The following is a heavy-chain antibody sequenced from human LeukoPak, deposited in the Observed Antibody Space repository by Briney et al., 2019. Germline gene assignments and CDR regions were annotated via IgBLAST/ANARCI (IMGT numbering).Heavy chain of an antibody. CDR3: ARVDNIAAVDY. Sequence: SETLSLTCTVSGGSISSSSSYWSWIRQPPGKGLEWIGYIFYSGSTNYNPSLKSRVTISVDTSKNQFSLKLNSVTAADTAVYFCARVDNIAAVDYWGQGTLVTVSS. D-gene: IGHD6-13*01. CDR1: GGSISSSSSY. CDR2: IFYSGST. V-gene: IGHV4-61*01. J-gene: IGHJ4*02.